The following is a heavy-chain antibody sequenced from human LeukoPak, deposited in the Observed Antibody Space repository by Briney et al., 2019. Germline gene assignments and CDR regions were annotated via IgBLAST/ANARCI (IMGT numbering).Heavy chain of an antibody. J-gene: IGHJ5*02. CDR3: ARDGRGWDYYYDSSGYYDNWFDP. CDR1: GYTFTSCG. D-gene: IGHD3-22*01. CDR2: ISDYNGNT. Sequence: ASVKVSCKASGYTFTSCGISWVRQAPGQGLEWMGWISDYNGNTNYAQKLQGRVTMTTDTSTSTAYMELRSLRAEDTAVYYCARDGRGWDYYYDSSGYYDNWFDPWGQGTLVTVSS. V-gene: IGHV1-18*04.